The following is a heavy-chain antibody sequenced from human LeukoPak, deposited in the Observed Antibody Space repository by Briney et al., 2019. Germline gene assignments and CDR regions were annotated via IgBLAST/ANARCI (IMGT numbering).Heavy chain of an antibody. CDR1: GFTFSSYE. CDR3: ARGDIGKWNYKRGFDY. D-gene: IGHD1-7*01. Sequence: GGSLRLSCAASGFTFSSYEMNWVRQAPGQGLEWVSYISMSGSTIYYADSVKGRFTISRDNANNSLYLQKNSLRGEDTAVYYCARGDIGKWNYKRGFDYWGQGTLVTVSS. CDR2: ISMSGSTI. V-gene: IGHV3-48*03. J-gene: IGHJ4*02.